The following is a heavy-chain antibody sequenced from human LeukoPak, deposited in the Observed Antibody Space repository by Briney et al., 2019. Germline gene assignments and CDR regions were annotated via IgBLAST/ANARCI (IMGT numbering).Heavy chain of an antibody. CDR2: IYYSGST. CDR1: GGSISSSSYY. J-gene: IGHJ4*02. V-gene: IGHV4-39*07. D-gene: IGHD3-22*01. CDR3: ARGGYYDSSGYSDFDY. Sequence: SETLSLTCTVSGGSISSSSYYWGWIRQPPGKGLEWIGSIYYSGSTYYNPSLKSRVTISVDMSKNQFSLKLSSVTAADTAVYYCARGGYYDSSGYSDFDYWGQGTLVTVSS.